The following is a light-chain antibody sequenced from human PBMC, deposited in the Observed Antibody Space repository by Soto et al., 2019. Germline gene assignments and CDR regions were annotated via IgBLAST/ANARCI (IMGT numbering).Light chain of an antibody. CDR3: QQRGNDVT. Sequence: EIVLTQSPATLSLSPGERATLSCRASQSVSSYLAWYQQKPGQAPRLLIYDASNRATGIPARFSGSGSGTDFTLTISSLEPEDFAVYYCQQRGNDVTFGPGTKVDIK. J-gene: IGKJ3*01. CDR1: QSVSSY. CDR2: DAS. V-gene: IGKV3-11*01.